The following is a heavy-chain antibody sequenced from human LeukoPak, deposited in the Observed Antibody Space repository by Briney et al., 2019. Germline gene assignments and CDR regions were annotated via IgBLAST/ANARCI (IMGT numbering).Heavy chain of an antibody. CDR2: INHSGST. CDR1: GFTFSSYA. CDR3: ARGRYNWSY. Sequence: GSLRLSCAASGFTFSSYAMNWVRQAPGKGLEWIGEINHSGSTNYNPSLESRVTISVDTSKNQFSLRLSSVTAADTAVYYCARGRYNWSYWGQGTLVTVSS. J-gene: IGHJ4*02. V-gene: IGHV4-34*01. D-gene: IGHD1-1*01.